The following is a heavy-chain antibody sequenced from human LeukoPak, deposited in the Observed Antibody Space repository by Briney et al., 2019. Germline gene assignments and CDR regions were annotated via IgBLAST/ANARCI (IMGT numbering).Heavy chain of an antibody. J-gene: IGHJ4*02. CDR2: IYYSGSS. CDR1: GGSISNYY. Sequence: SETLSLTCTVSGGSISNYYWAWTRQPPGQGLEWIGYIYYSGSSNYNPSLKSRMTISVDTSMNQFSLRLSSVTAADTAVYYCARLDRNGYNFLDYWGQGTLVTVSS. CDR3: ARLDRNGYNFLDY. V-gene: IGHV4-59*08. D-gene: IGHD5-24*01.